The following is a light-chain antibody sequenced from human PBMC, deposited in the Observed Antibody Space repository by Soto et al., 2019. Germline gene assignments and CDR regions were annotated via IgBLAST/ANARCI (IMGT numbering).Light chain of an antibody. CDR2: DVS. CDR3: SSYTSSSTDV. V-gene: IGLV2-14*01. CDR1: SSDVGVYNY. Sequence: QSALTQPASVSGSPGQSITISCTGTSSDVGVYNYVSWYQQHPGKAPTVMIYDVSNRPSGVSNRFSGSKSGNTASLTISGLQAEDEADYYCSSYTSSSTDVFGTGTKLTVL. J-gene: IGLJ1*01.